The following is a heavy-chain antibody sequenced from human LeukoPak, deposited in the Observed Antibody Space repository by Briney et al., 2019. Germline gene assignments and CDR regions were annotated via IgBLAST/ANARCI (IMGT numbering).Heavy chain of an antibody. V-gene: IGHV4-59*08. CDR2: IYYSGST. D-gene: IGHD1-14*01. CDR1: GGSISSYY. J-gene: IGHJ1*01. CDR3: ARLTPPSRFQH. Sequence: PSETLSLTCTVPGGSISSYYWSWIRQPPGKGLDWIGYIYYSGSTNYNPSLKSRVTISVDTSKNQFSLKLSSVPAADTAVYYCARLTPPSRFQHWGQGTLVTVSS.